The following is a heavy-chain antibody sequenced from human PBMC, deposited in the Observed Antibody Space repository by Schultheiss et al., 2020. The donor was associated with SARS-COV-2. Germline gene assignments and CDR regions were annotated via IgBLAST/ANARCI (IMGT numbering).Heavy chain of an antibody. Sequence: GGSLRLSCAASGFTFSSYAMHWVRQAPGKGLEWVSSISASSAYIYYADSVKGRFTISRDSAKNSLYLQMNSLRAEDTAVYFCATQRYCPGGVCLWGNDYWGQGTLVTVSS. D-gene: IGHD2-8*02. CDR1: GFTFSSYA. J-gene: IGHJ4*02. V-gene: IGHV3-21*06. CDR2: ISASSAYI. CDR3: ATQRYCPGGVCLWGNDY.